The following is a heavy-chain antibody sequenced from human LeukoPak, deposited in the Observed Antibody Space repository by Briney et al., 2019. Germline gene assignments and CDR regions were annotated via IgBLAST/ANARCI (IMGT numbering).Heavy chain of an antibody. CDR2: INPSGGST. Sequence: ASVKDSCKASGYTFTSYYMHCVRHTPGQGLECMGIINPSGGSTSYAQKFQGRVTMTRDTSTSTVYMELSSLRSEDTAVYYCARFDSYGYWYAFDIWGQGTMVTVSS. CDR1: GYTFTSYY. V-gene: IGHV1-46*01. D-gene: IGHD5-18*01. J-gene: IGHJ3*02. CDR3: ARFDSYGYWYAFDI.